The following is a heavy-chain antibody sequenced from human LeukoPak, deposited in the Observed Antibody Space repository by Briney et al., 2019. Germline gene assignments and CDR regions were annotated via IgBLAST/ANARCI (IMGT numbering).Heavy chain of an antibody. CDR1: GFTFSSYS. V-gene: IGHV3-21*01. D-gene: IGHD2-15*01. CDR2: ISSSSSYI. J-gene: IGHJ5*02. CDR3: ARAQGNCSGGSCYIDWFDP. Sequence: GGSLRLSCADSGFTFSSYSMNWVRQAPGKGLEWVSSISSSSSYIYYADSVKGRFTISRDNAKNSLYLQMNSLRAEDTAVYYCARAQGNCSGGSCYIDWFDPWGQGTLVTVSS.